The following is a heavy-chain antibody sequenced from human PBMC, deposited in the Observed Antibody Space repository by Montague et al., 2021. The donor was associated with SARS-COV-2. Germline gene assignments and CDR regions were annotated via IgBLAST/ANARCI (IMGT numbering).Heavy chain of an antibody. CDR3: ARVGGIGYYDSSGYYSGGYYYYGMDV. D-gene: IGHD3-22*01. V-gene: IGHV3-30-3*01. Sequence: SLRLSCAASGFTLSSYALHWVRQAPGKGLEWVAVISYDGSNQYYSYSXXGRFTISRDNSKNTLYLQMNSLGAEDTAVYYCARVGGIGYYDSSGYYSGGYYYYGMDVWGQGTTVTVSS. CDR2: ISYDGSNQ. CDR1: GFTLSSYA. J-gene: IGHJ6*02.